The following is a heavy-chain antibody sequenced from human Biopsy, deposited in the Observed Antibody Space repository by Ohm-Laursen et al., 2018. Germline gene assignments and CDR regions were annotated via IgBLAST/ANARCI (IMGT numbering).Heavy chain of an antibody. D-gene: IGHD3-22*01. CDR2: IWSSGTT. CDR3: VRGVDYYDPYHYYALDV. CDR1: GGSISGYY. Sequence: SETLSLTWSISGGSISGYYWNWIRQSPGKGLEWIGYIWSSGTTDYNPSLQSRVSMSLELSTDQFSLKVDSVTAADTAVYYCVRGVDYYDPYHYYALDVWGQGTTVTVSS. V-gene: IGHV4-59*01. J-gene: IGHJ6*02.